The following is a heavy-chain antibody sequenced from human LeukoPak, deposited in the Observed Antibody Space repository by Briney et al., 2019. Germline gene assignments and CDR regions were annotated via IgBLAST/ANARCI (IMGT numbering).Heavy chain of an antibody. CDR2: IYYSEST. J-gene: IGHJ5*02. V-gene: IGHV4-39*07. CDR3: ARDAGTTGEVKFDP. Sequence: SETLSLTRSVSGGSINSSSYYWGGLRQPPGRGLEWIGSIYYSESTYYNPSLKSRVTISVDTSKNQFSLKLSSVTAADTAVYYCARDAGTTGEVKFDPWGQGTLVTVSA. CDR1: GGSINSSSYY. D-gene: IGHD4-17*01.